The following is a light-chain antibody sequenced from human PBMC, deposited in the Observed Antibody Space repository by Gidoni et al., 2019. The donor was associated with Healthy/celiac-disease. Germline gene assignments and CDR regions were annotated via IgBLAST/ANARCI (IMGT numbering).Light chain of an antibody. CDR2: DAS. Sequence: DIQMTQSPSTLSASVGDRVTITCQASQSIRSWLAWYQQKPGKAPKLLIYDASSLESGVPSRFSGSGSGTEFALTISSLQPDDFATYYCQQYNSYSQTFGQGTKVEIK. V-gene: IGKV1-5*01. CDR1: QSIRSW. J-gene: IGKJ1*01. CDR3: QQYNSYSQT.